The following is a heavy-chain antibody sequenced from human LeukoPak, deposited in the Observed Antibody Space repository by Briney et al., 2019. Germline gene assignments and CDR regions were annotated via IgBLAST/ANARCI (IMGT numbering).Heavy chain of an antibody. D-gene: IGHD2-2*01. CDR2: IKQDGSEK. CDR3: ARSLGDIVVVPAAHYYYYYGMDV. V-gene: IGHV3-7*05. CDR1: GFTFSSYW. Sequence: GGSLRLSCAASGFTFSSYWMSWVRQAPGKGLEWVANIKQDGSEKYYVDSVKGRFTISRDNAKNSLYLQMNSLRAEDTAVYYCARSLGDIVVVPAAHYYYYYGMDVWGQGTTVTVSS. J-gene: IGHJ6*02.